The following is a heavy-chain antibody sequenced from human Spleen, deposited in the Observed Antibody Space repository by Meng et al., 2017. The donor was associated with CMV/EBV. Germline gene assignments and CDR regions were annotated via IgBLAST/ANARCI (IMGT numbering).Heavy chain of an antibody. Sequence: GGSLRLSCAASGFTFSSYWMSWVRQAPGKGLEWVANIKQDGSEKYYVDSVKGRFTISRDNAKNSLYLQMNSLRAEDTAVYYCARVRGASKKNYGMDVWGQGTTVTVSS. J-gene: IGHJ6*02. CDR1: GFTFSSYW. CDR3: ARVRGASKKNYGMDV. V-gene: IGHV3-7*01. CDR2: IKQDGSEK.